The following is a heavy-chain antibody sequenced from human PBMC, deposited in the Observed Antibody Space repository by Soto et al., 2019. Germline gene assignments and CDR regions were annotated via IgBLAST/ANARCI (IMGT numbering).Heavy chain of an antibody. Sequence: EVQLLQSGGGWVQPGGSLRLSCTASGFTFTYYAFSWVRQAPGKGLEWVSAISANGQGIYYADSVRGRFTISRDNSKNTVFLHMDSLRAEDTAVYYCAKDRDYPRDQFHYWGQGTLVTVSS. CDR3: AKDRDYPRDQFHY. CDR2: ISANGQGI. J-gene: IGHJ4*02. CDR1: GFTFTYYA. V-gene: IGHV3-23*01. D-gene: IGHD2-2*01.